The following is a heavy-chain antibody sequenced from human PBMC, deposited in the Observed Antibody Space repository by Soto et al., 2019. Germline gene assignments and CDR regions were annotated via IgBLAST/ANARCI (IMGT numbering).Heavy chain of an antibody. D-gene: IGHD6-6*01. V-gene: IGHV4-34*01. CDR2: INHSGST. J-gene: IGHJ4*02. CDR3: ARTSRFDY. CDR1: GGSISSGGYY. Sequence: SETLSLTCAVSGGSISSGGYYWSWIRQPPGKGLEWIGEINHSGSTNYNPSLKSRVTMSVDTSKNQFSLKLSSVTAADTAVYYCARTSRFDYWGQGTLVTVSS.